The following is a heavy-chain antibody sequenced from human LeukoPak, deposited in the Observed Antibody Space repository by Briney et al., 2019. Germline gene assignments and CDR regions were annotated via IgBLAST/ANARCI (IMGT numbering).Heavy chain of an antibody. J-gene: IGHJ4*02. CDR2: ISGSGGST. Sequence: PGVSLRLSCAASGFPFSSYPMSWVRQAPGKGLEWVSAISGSGGSTYYADSVKGRFTISRDNSKNTLYLQMNSLRAEDTAVYYCAKDRQIVATILDYWGQGTLVTVSS. D-gene: IGHD5-12*01. CDR3: AKDRQIVATILDY. CDR1: GFPFSSYP. V-gene: IGHV3-23*01.